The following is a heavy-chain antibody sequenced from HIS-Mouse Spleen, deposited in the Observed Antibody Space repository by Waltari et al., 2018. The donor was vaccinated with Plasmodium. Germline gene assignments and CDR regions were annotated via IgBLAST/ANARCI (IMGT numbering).Heavy chain of an antibody. CDR3: ASSWYWYFDL. D-gene: IGHD6-13*01. CDR2: IKQDGSEK. Sequence: EVQLVESGGGLVQPGGSLRLSLASSASPFRGYWMSWVGQAPGKGVEWVANIKQDGSEKYYVDSVKGRFTISRDNAKNSLYLQMNSLRAEDTAVYYCASSWYWYFDLWGRGTLVTVSS. J-gene: IGHJ2*01. CDR1: ASPFRGYW. V-gene: IGHV3-7*01.